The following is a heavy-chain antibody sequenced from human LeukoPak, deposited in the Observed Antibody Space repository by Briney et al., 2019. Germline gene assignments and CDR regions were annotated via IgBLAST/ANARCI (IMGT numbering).Heavy chain of an antibody. J-gene: IGHJ4*02. CDR2: ISGSGGST. V-gene: IGHV3-23*01. CDR1: GFTFDDYA. D-gene: IGHD3-10*01. Sequence: GRSLRLSCAASGFTFDDYAMRWVRQAPGKGLEWVSAISGSGGSTYYADSVKGRFTISRDNSKNTLYVQMNSLRAEDTAVYYCAKGHYYGSGSLDYWGQGTLVTVSS. CDR3: AKGHYYGSGSLDY.